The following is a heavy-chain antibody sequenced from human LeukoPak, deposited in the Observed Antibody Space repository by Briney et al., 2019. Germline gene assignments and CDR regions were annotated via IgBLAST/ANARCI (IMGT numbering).Heavy chain of an antibody. CDR1: GFTFSSYG. CDR2: IRYDGSNK. CDR3: AKDQGLFGWELTPYFDY. Sequence: PGGSLRLSCAASGFTFSSYGMHWVRQAPGKGLEWVAFIRYDGSNKYYADSVKGRFTISRDNSKNTLYLQMNSLRAEDTAVYYCAKDQGLFGWELTPYFDYWGQGTLVTVTS. J-gene: IGHJ4*02. V-gene: IGHV3-30*02. D-gene: IGHD1-26*01.